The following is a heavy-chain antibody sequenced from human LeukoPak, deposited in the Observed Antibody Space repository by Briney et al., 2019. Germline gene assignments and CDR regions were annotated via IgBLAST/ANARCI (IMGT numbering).Heavy chain of an antibody. CDR3: ARERVGASMDV. J-gene: IGHJ6*02. Sequence: AGGSLRLSCAASGFTFDDYTMHWVRQAPGKGLEWVSLISRDGGSTYYADSVKGRFTISRDNAKNTLYLQMNSLRAEDTAVYYCARERVGASMDVWGQGTTVTVSS. D-gene: IGHD1-26*01. V-gene: IGHV3-43*01. CDR2: ISRDGGST. CDR1: GFTFDDYT.